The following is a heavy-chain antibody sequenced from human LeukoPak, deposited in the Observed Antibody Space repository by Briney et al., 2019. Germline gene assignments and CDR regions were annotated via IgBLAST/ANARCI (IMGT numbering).Heavy chain of an antibody. V-gene: IGHV3-23*01. Sequence: GGSLRLSCAASGFTFSSYAMSWVRQAPGKGLEWVSSIGGSGDGTYFADSVKGRFTVSRDNSKNTLYLQMNSLRAEDTAVYYCAKATYYYDSSAYYPYYFDYWGQGTLVTVSS. CDR3: AKATYYYDSSAYYPYYFDY. D-gene: IGHD3-22*01. CDR2: IGGSGDGT. CDR1: GFTFSSYA. J-gene: IGHJ4*02.